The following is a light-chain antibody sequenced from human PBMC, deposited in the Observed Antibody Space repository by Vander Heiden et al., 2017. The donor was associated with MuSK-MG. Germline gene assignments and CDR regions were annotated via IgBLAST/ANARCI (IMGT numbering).Light chain of an antibody. V-gene: IGLV3-25*03. CDR2: EAT. CDR3: QSEEGTSSLIV. CDR1: ALPLRN. Sequence: SSELTQPPSVSVSPGQTASIPCSGYALPLRNVYWYQQKPGQAPVMVIYEATKRYSGIPERFSGSRTGTTVTLTISGVQAEDEADYFCQSEEGTSSLIVFGRGTKLTVL. J-gene: IGLJ2*01.